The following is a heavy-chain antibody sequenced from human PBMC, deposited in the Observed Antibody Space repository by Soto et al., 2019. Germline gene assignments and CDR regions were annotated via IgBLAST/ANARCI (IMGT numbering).Heavy chain of an antibody. CDR3: ARSVVVGTSWYYFDY. Sequence: VKVSCKASGYTFTKNAIHWVRQAPGQRLEWMGWINTGNGNTKYSQKFQGRVTLTRDTSASTAYMELSSLRSEDTAVYYCARSVVVGTSWYYFDYWGQGALVTVSS. J-gene: IGHJ4*02. D-gene: IGHD2-15*01. CDR1: GYTFTKNA. CDR2: INTGNGNT. V-gene: IGHV1-3*04.